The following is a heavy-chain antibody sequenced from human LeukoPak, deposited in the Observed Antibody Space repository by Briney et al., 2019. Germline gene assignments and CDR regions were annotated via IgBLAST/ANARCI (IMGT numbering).Heavy chain of an antibody. J-gene: IGHJ4*02. CDR1: GYTFTSYG. V-gene: IGHV1-18*01. CDR2: ISAYNGNT. Sequence: ASVKVSCKASGYTFTSYGISWVRQAPGQGLEWMGWISAYNGNTNYAQKLQGRVTMTTDRSTSTAYMELRSLRSDDTAVYYCARATVTTKKVDYWGQGTLVTVSS. D-gene: IGHD4-17*01. CDR3: ARATVTTKKVDY.